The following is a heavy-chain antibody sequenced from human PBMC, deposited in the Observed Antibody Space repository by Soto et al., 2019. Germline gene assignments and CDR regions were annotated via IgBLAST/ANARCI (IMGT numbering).Heavy chain of an antibody. D-gene: IGHD3-22*01. Sequence: PGGSLRLSVAACEFAFLSDAMSCVRQAPGKGLEWVSVISGSGGSTYYADSVKGRFTISRDNSKNMLCLQMNSLRAEDTAVYYSAKVRADYYDSSGPSDYWGQGTLVTVSS. J-gene: IGHJ4*02. CDR1: EFAFLSDA. V-gene: IGHV3-23*01. CDR2: ISGSGGST. CDR3: AKVRADYYDSSGPSDY.